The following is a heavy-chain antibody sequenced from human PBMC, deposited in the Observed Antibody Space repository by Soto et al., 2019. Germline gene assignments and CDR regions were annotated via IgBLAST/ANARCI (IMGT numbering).Heavy chain of an antibody. CDR1: GGSISSSSYY. D-gene: IGHD3-10*01. CDR2: IYYSGST. V-gene: IGHV4-39*01. J-gene: IGHJ6*03. Sequence: SETLSLTCTVSGGSISSSSYYWGWIRQPPGKGLEWIGSIYYSGSTYYNPSLKSRVTISVDTSKNQFSLKLSSVTAADTAVYYCARGRFYYGSGSSIVYYYYYMDVWGKGTTVTVSS. CDR3: ARGRFYYGSGSSIVYYYYYMDV.